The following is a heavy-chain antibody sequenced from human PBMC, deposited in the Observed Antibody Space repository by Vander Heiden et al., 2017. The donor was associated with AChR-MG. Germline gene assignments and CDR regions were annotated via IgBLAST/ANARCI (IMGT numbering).Heavy chain of an antibody. CDR1: GYSFTSYW. Sequence: EVQLVQSGAEVKKPGASLKTSCKGSGYSFTSYWIGWVRQMPGKGLEWMGIIYPGDSDTRYSPSFQGQVTISADKSISTAYLQWSSLKASDTAMYYCARLIGSYYYDSLGAFDIWGQGTMVTVSS. D-gene: IGHD3-22*01. CDR2: IYPGDSDT. J-gene: IGHJ3*02. V-gene: IGHV5-51*01. CDR3: ARLIGSYYYDSLGAFDI.